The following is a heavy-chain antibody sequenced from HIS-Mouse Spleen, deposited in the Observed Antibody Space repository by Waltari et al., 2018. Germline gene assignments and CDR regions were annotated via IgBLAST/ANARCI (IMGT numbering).Heavy chain of an antibody. J-gene: IGHJ4*02. Sequence: QLQLQESGPGLLKPSETLSLTCTVSGGSISSSSYYWGWIRQPPGKGLEWIGSIYYSGSTDYHPSLKSRVTISVDTSKNQFSLKLSSVTAADTAVYYCARESSSFDYWGQGTLVTVSS. D-gene: IGHD6-6*01. V-gene: IGHV4-39*07. CDR1: GGSISSSSYY. CDR2: IYYSGST. CDR3: ARESSSFDY.